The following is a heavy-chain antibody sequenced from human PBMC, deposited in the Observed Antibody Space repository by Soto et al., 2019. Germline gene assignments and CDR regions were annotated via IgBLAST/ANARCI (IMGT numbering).Heavy chain of an antibody. CDR1: GYTFTGYY. CDR2: INPHSGGT. V-gene: IGHV1-2*04. J-gene: IGHJ4*02. D-gene: IGHD4-17*01. CDR3: ARSTTVVTRTGLDY. Sequence: QVQLVQSGAEVKKPGASVKVSCKASGYTFTGYYMHWVRQAPGQGLEWMGWINPHSGGTNYAQKFQGWVTMTRDTSISTAYMELSRLRSDDTAVYYCARSTTVVTRTGLDYWGQGTLVTVSS.